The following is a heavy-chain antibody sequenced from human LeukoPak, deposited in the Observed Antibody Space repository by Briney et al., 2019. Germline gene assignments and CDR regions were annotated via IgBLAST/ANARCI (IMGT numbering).Heavy chain of an antibody. CDR3: AKSQFRYGENVDY. CDR1: GFTFDDYA. CDR2: ISWNSGSI. V-gene: IGHV3-9*01. Sequence: PGGSLRLSCAASGFTFDDYAMHWVRQAPGKGLEWVSGISWNSGSIGYADSVKGRFTISRDNAKNSLYLQMNSLRAEDTALYYCAKSQFRYGENVDYWGQGTLVTVSS. D-gene: IGHD7-27*01. J-gene: IGHJ4*02.